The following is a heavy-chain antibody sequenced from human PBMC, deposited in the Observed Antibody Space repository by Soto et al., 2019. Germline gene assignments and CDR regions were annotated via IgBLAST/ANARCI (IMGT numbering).Heavy chain of an antibody. CDR2: IYYSGST. J-gene: IGHJ4*02. D-gene: IGHD5-12*01. V-gene: IGHV4-59*01. CDR1: GGSISSYY. CDR3: ARVRGYSGYLDY. Sequence: SETLSLTCTVSGGSISSYYWSWIRQPPGKGLEWFGYIYYSGSTNYNPSLKSRVTISVDTSKNQFSLKLSSVTAADTAVYYCARVRGYSGYLDYWGQGTLVTVSS.